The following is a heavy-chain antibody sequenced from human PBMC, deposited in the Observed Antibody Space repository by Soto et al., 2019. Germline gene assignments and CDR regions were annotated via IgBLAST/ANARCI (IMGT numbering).Heavy chain of an antibody. CDR2: IYYSGST. J-gene: IGHJ5*02. CDR3: ERVKRSSRDGNWLDP. D-gene: IGHD3-16*02. CDR1: GGSISSGGYY. V-gene: IGHV4-31*03. Sequence: NPSETLSLTCTVSGGSISSGGYYWSWIRQHPGKGLEWIGYIYYSGSTYYNPSLKSRVTISVDTSKNQFSLKLSSVTAADTAVYYCERVKRSSRDGNWLDPWGQGTLVTVSS.